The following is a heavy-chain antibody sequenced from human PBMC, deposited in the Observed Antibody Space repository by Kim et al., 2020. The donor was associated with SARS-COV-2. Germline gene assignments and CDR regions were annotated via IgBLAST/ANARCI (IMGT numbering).Heavy chain of an antibody. CDR1: GYTFTSYY. J-gene: IGHJ4*02. CDR2: INPSGGST. CDR3: ARAGRVGARIVLYYFDY. Sequence: ASVKVSCKASGYTFTSYYLHWVRQAPGQGLEWMGIINPSGGSTSYPPKFQGRVTMTRDTSTSTVYMELSSLRSEDTAVYYCARAGRVGARIVLYYFDYWGQRTLVTVSP. D-gene: IGHD1-26*01. V-gene: IGHV1-46*01.